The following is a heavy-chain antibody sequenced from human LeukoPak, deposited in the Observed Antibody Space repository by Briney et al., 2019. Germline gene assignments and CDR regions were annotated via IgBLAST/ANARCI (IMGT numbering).Heavy chain of an antibody. D-gene: IGHD6-13*01. V-gene: IGHV3-11*04. CDR2: IRIRSSTI. Sequence: GGSLRLSCAASVFTFSDYYMSWIRQAPGKGREWGSYIRIRSSTIYYADSLKGRFTISRDNAKHSLYLQMNSLRDEDTAVYYCAREAQQLVDLYYYYYYMDVWGKGTTVTVSS. CDR1: VFTFSDYY. J-gene: IGHJ6*03. CDR3: AREAQQLVDLYYYYYYMDV.